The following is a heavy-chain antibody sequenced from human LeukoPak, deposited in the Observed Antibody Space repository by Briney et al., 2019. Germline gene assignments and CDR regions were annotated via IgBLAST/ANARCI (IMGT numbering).Heavy chain of an antibody. CDR1: GFTFSGAW. J-gene: IGHJ4*02. CDR2: IKSKTDGGST. D-gene: IGHD6-6*01. V-gene: IGHV3-15*07. CDR3: CTDGAHISYDY. Sequence: PGGSLRPSCAASGFTFSGAWMNWVRQAPGKGLEWVGRIKSKTDGGSTDYAAPVKGRFSISRDDSKNTLYQQMNSLKPEDAAVYYCCTDGAHISYDYWGQGTLVTVSS.